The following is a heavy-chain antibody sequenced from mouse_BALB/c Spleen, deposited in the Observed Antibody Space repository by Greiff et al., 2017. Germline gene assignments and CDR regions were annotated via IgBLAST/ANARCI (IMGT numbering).Heavy chain of an antibody. CDR1: GFSLTSFG. CDR3: ASGSSYRGMDY. J-gene: IGHJ4*01. V-gene: IGHV2-2*02. Sequence: QVQLQQSGPGLVQPSQSLSITCTVSGFSLTSFGVHWVRQSPGKGLEWLGVIWSGGSTDYNAAFISRLSISKDNSKSQVFFKMNSLQANDTAIYYCASGSSYRGMDYWGQGTSVTVSS. D-gene: IGHD1-1*01. CDR2: IWSGGST.